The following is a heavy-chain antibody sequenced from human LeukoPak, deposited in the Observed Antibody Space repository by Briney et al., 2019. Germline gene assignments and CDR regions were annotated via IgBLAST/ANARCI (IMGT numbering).Heavy chain of an antibody. CDR3: AKSNSYGFVDI. CDR2: IFYSCST. CDR1: GGSISTSSYY. D-gene: IGHD3-16*02. Sequence: SETLSLTCTVSGGSISTSSYYWGWVRQPPGKGLEWIGNIFYSCSTYYSPSLKSRVTISLDASRNHFSLKLNSVTAADTAVYYCAKSNSYGFVDIWGQGTMATVSS. J-gene: IGHJ3*02. V-gene: IGHV4-39*07.